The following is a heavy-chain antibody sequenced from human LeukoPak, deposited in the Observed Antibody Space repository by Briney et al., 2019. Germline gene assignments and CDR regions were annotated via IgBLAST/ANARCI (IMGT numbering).Heavy chain of an antibody. J-gene: IGHJ4*02. D-gene: IGHD2-2*02. CDR2: IYTSGST. CDR1: GGSISSYY. CDR3: ARRSGDIVVVPAAIGSPFFDY. Sequence: PSETLSLTCTVSGGSISSYYWSWIRQPPGKGLEWIGYIYTSGSTNYNPSLKSRVTISVDTSKNQFSLKLSSVTAADTAVYYCARRSGDIVVVPAAIGSPFFDYWGQGTLVTVSS. V-gene: IGHV4-4*09.